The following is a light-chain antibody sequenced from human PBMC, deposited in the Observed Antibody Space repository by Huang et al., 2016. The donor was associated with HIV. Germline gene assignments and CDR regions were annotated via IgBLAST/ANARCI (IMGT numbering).Light chain of an antibody. Sequence: EIVMTQSPATLSVSPGERVTLSCRANRSVSTNLAWYQQRHGQAPRLLIYGSSTRAPGIPARFSGSGSGTDFSLTISSLQSEDFALYYWHQYNNWLLSFGGGTRVDI. CDR3: HQYNNWLLS. V-gene: IGKV3-15*01. J-gene: IGKJ4*01. CDR1: RSVSTN. CDR2: GSS.